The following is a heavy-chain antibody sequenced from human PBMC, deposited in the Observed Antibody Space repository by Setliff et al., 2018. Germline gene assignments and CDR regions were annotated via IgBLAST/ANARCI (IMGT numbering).Heavy chain of an antibody. CDR1: GGSFSTYY. J-gene: IGHJ6*02. D-gene: IGHD2-2*01. CDR3: MKQGAQMPSLSHLYGVDV. Sequence: SETLSLTCAVYGGSFSTYYWIWIRQPAGKGLEWIGEINHGGSTNYNPSHKIRVTISVDTYTRQVPLNLNSVTDADTAVYYCMKQGAQMPSLSHLYGVDVWGQGTTVTVS. V-gene: IGHV4-34*01. CDR2: INHGGST.